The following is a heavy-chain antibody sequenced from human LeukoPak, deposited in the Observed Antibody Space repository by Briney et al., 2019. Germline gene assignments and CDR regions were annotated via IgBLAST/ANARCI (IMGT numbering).Heavy chain of an antibody. V-gene: IGHV4-61*03. Sequence: PSETLSLTCTVSGASVSSNSYHWSWIRQAPGKGLEWIGHSGNSDYKPSLKSRITISTDTSNNHFSLNLVSVTAADMAVYYCATYYVGVGGRGYWGPGTLVTVSS. CDR3: ATYYVGVGGRGY. CDR2: HSGNS. J-gene: IGHJ4*02. D-gene: IGHD3-16*01. CDR1: GASVSSNSYH.